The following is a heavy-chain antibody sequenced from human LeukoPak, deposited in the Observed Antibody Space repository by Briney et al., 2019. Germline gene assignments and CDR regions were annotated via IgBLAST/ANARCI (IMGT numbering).Heavy chain of an antibody. CDR2: IRYDGSNK. V-gene: IGHV3-30*02. CDR3: AKDLGIGYYDSSGVDY. CDR1: GFTFSNYG. Sequence: PGGSLRLSCAASGFTFSNYGMHWVRQTPGKGLEWVAFIRYDGSNKYYADSVEGRFTISRDSSKNTLYLQMNSLRAEDTAVYYCAKDLGIGYYDSSGVDYWGQGTLVTVSS. D-gene: IGHD3-22*01. J-gene: IGHJ4*02.